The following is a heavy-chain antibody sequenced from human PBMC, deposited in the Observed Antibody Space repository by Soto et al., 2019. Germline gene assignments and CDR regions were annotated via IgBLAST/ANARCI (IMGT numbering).Heavy chain of an antibody. CDR1: GGTFSSYT. J-gene: IGHJ4*02. D-gene: IGHD2-2*02. CDR3: AMEYCSSTSCYRDY. CDR2: IIPILGIA. V-gene: IGHV1-69*02. Sequence: QVQLVQSGAEVKKPWSSVKVSCKASGGTFSSYTSSWVRQAPGQGREWMGRIIPILGIANYAQKFQGRVTITADKSTSTAYMELSSLRSEDTAVYYCAMEYCSSTSCYRDYWGQGTLVTVSS.